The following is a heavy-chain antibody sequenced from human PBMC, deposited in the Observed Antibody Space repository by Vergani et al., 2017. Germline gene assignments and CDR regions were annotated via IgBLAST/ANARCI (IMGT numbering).Heavy chain of an antibody. CDR2: SYTSGST. Sequence: QVQLQESGPGLVKPSQTLSLTCTVSGGSISSGSYYWSWIRQPAGKGLEWIGSSYTSGSTYYNPSLKSRVTISVDTSKNQFSLKLSSVTAAETAVYYCAIDVYGSGSYFKQGGGFDPWGQGTLVTVSS. CDR1: GGSISSGSYY. V-gene: IGHV4-61*02. CDR3: AIDVYGSGSYFKQGGGFDP. J-gene: IGHJ5*02. D-gene: IGHD3-10*01.